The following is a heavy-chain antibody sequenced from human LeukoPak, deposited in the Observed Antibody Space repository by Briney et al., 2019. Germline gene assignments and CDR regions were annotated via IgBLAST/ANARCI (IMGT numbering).Heavy chain of an antibody. V-gene: IGHV4-39*01. J-gene: IGHJ4*02. CDR2: IYYSGST. D-gene: IGHD5-18*01. CDR1: GDSISSSSYY. Sequence: PSETLSLTCTVSGDSISSSSYYWGWIRQPPGKGLEWIGSIYYSGSTYYNPSLKSRVTISVDTSKNQFSLKLSSVTAADTAVYYCARHVDTAMVPYYFDYWGQGTLVTVSS. CDR3: ARHVDTAMVPYYFDY.